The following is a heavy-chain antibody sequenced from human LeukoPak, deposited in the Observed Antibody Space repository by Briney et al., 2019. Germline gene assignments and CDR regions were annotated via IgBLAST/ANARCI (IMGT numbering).Heavy chain of an antibody. CDR3: ARIYSSSWFLNWFDP. J-gene: IGHJ5*02. CDR2: IYHSGST. D-gene: IGHD6-13*01. Sequence: SETLSLTCTVSGYSISSGYYWGWIRQPPGKGLEWIGSIYHSGSTYYNPSLKSRVTISVDTSKNQFSLKLNSVTAADTAVYYCARIYSSSWFLNWFDPWGQGTLVTVSS. V-gene: IGHV4-38-2*02. CDR1: GYSISSGYY.